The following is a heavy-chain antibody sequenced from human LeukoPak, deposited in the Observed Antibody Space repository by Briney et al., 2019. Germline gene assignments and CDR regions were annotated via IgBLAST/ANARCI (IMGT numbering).Heavy chain of an antibody. D-gene: IGHD3-9*01. V-gene: IGHV1-69*04. CDR3: AREGYDILTPEDY. CDR2: IIPILGIA. J-gene: IGHJ4*02. Sequence: SVKVSCKASGGTFSSYAISWVRQAPGQGLEWMGRIIPILGIANYAQKFQGRVTITADKSTSTAYMELSSLRSEDTAVYYCAREGYDILTPEDYWGQGTLVTVSS. CDR1: GGTFSSYA.